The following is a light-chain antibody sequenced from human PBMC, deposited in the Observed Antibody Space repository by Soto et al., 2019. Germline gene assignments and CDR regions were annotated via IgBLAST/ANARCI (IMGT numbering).Light chain of an antibody. Sequence: EFVLTQSPGTLCFSSGASSTLSCSASQSVSSIFLAWYQQKPGQAPRLLIYGASSRATGIPDRLSGSGSGTDFTLTISSLEPDDFAVYYCQLRTTFGQGTRLEIK. CDR2: GAS. V-gene: IGKV3-20*01. CDR3: QLRTT. J-gene: IGKJ5*01. CDR1: QSVSSIF.